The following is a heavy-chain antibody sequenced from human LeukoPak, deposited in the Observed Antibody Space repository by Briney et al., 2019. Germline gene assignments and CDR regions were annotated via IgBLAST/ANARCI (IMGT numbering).Heavy chain of an antibody. CDR1: GFTFSRYG. V-gene: IGHV3-30*04. D-gene: IGHD1-1*01. J-gene: IGHJ6*03. Sequence: GGSLRLSCAASGFTFSRYGMHWVRQAPGKGLEWVTAISYDGSNKYYADSVKGRFTISRDNSKNTLYVQMNSLRAEDTAVYYCARDPGPYGDYMDIWGKGTTVTVSS. CDR2: ISYDGSNK. CDR3: ARDPGPYGDYMDI.